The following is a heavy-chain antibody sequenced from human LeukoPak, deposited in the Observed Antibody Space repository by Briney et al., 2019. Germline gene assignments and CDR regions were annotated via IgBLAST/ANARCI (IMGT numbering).Heavy chain of an antibody. CDR2: IIPIFGTA. D-gene: IGHD6-13*01. V-gene: IGHV1-69*13. J-gene: IGHJ4*02. CDR3: ARVGSDGAYSSSWTFDY. Sequence: ASVKLSCKASGGTFSSYAISWVRQAPGQGLEWMGGIIPIFGTANYAQKFQGRVTITADESTSTAYMELSSLRSEDTAVYYCARVGSDGAYSSSWTFDYWGQGTLVTVSS. CDR1: GGTFSSYA.